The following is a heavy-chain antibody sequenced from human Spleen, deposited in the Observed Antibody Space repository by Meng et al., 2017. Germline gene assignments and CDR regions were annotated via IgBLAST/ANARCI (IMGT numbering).Heavy chain of an antibody. CDR3: VRDDGYNWGY. CDR1: GFTFSSYA. D-gene: IGHD5-24*01. Sequence: GESLKISCAASGFTFSSYAMSWVRQAPGKGLEWVSAISGSGGSTYYADSVKGRFTISRDNTKNSLYLQMNSLRVEDTAIYYCVRDDGYNWGYWGQGTLVTVSS. CDR2: ISGSGGST. J-gene: IGHJ4*02. V-gene: IGHV3-23*01.